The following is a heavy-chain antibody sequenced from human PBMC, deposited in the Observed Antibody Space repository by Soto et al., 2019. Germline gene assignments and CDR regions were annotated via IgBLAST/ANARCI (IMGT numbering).Heavy chain of an antibody. CDR2: IIPMFGTA. V-gene: IGHV1-69*12. CDR1: GGTFSTYA. Sequence: QVQLVQSGAEVKKPESSVKVSCKAPGGTFSTYAISWVRQAPGQGLEWMGGIIPMFGTANYAQRFQDRVTLTAEESTNTVYMELSSLRSKDTAVYFCASGIQLWLRRINTGYSGWGQGTLVTVSS. D-gene: IGHD5-18*01. J-gene: IGHJ4*02. CDR3: ASGIQLWLRRINTGYSG.